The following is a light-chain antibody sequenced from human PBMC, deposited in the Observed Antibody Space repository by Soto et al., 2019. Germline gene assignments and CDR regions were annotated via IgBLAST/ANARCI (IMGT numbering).Light chain of an antibody. J-gene: IGKJ2*01. V-gene: IGKV1-39*01. CDR2: TAS. Sequence: DIQMTQSPSSLSASLGDRVTITCRASQSITNYLNWYQQKPGKAPKLLIYTASSLQGGVPSRYSGSGSGTDFTLPINSLQPEDFATYYCQQSYSQPYTFGQGTKLEIE. CDR3: QQSYSQPYT. CDR1: QSITNY.